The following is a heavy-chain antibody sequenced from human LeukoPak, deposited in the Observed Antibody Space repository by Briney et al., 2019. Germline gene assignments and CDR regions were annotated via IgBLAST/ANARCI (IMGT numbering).Heavy chain of an antibody. CDR2: IYHSGST. Sequence: SETLSLTCTVSGYSISSGYYWGWIRQPPGKGLEWIGSIYHSGSTYYNPSLKSRVTISVDTSKNQFSLKLSSVTAADTAVYYCARDRSGTPLNWFDPWGQGTLVTVSS. J-gene: IGHJ5*02. V-gene: IGHV4-38-2*02. CDR3: ARDRSGTPLNWFDP. D-gene: IGHD1-1*01. CDR1: GYSISSGYY.